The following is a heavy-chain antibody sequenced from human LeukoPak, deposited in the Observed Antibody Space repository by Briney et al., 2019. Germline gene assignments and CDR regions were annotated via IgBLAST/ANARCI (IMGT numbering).Heavy chain of an antibody. CDR1: GYTFTSND. V-gene: IGHV1-8*01. D-gene: IGHD1-1*01. J-gene: IGHJ5*02. CDR3: ARIPQRVPHNWFDP. Sequence: ASVKVSCKASGYTFTSNDINWVRQAAGRGLEWMGWMNPHNGDAGYAQKFQGRVTMTRDTSTNTAYMELSSLTSDDSAVYYCARIPQRVPHNWFDPWGQGTLVTVSS. CDR2: MNPHNGDA.